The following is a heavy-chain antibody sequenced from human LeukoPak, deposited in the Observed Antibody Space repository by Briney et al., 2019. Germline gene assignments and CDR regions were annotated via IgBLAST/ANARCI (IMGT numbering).Heavy chain of an antibody. D-gene: IGHD3-22*01. CDR3: ATWYNYDTAYFDY. J-gene: IGHJ4*02. CDR1: GFTFGDYA. V-gene: IGHV3-49*04. Sequence: GGSLRLSCTASGFTFGDYAMSWVRQAPGKGLEWVGFIRSKAYGGTTEYAASVKGRFTISRDDSKSIAYLQMNSLKTEDTAVYYCATWYNYDTAYFDYWGQGTQVTVSS. CDR2: IRSKAYGGTT.